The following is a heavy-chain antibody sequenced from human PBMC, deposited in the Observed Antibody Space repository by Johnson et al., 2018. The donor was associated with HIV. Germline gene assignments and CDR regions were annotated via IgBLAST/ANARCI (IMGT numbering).Heavy chain of an antibody. CDR2: IRYDGSNK. CDR1: AFTLTNYA. Sequence: VQLVESGGGLIQPGGSLRLSCAASAFTLTNYAIHWVRQAPGKGLEWVAFIRYDGSNKYYADSVKGRFTISRDNSKNTLYLQMNSLRAEDTAVYYCAKDPGWFGEPGDAFDIWGQGTMVTVSS. CDR3: AKDPGWFGEPGDAFDI. D-gene: IGHD3-10*01. J-gene: IGHJ3*02. V-gene: IGHV3-30*02.